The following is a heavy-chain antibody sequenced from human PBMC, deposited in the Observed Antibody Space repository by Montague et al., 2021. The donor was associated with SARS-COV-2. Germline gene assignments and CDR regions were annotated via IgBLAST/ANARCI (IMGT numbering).Heavy chain of an antibody. D-gene: IGHD4-23*01. CDR1: GGSFSGYY. CDR2: INHSGTT. J-gene: IGHJ4*02. CDR3: ARWDPQTLTLVGLRGKSASDY. V-gene: IGHV4-34*01. Sequence: SETLSLTCAVYGGSFSGYYWTWIRQSPGKGPEWIAEINHSGTTNXNFNPSLRSRVTISVDTSKSQFSLKLNSVTAADTGVYYCARWDPQTLTLVGLRGKSASDYWSQGTLVTVSS.